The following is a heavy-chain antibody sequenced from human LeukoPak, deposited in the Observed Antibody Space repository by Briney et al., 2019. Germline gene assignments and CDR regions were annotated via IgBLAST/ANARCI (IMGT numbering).Heavy chain of an antibody. D-gene: IGHD1-26*01. V-gene: IGHV4-59*01. CDR2: IYYSGST. CDR3: ARDTKSYFLIDAFDI. Sequence: SETLSLTCTVSGGSISSYYWSWIRQPPGKGLEWMGYIYYSGSTNYNPSLKSRVTISVDTSKNQFSLKLSSVTAADTAVYYCARDTKSYFLIDAFDIWGQGTMVTVSS. CDR1: GGSISSYY. J-gene: IGHJ3*02.